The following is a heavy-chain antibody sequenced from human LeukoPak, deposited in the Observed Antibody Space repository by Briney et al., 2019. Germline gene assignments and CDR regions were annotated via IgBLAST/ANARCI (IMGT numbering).Heavy chain of an antibody. V-gene: IGHV3-7*01. Sequence: PGGPLRLSCAASGFTFTDYWMTWIRQVPGKGLEWVANINRGGSESYYVDSVKGRFTISRDNAKNSLYLQMDSLRVEDTAVYYCARVGAWELQRVFDYWGQGTLVTVSS. CDR2: INRGGSES. J-gene: IGHJ4*02. D-gene: IGHD1-26*01. CDR1: GFTFTDYW. CDR3: ARVGAWELQRVFDY.